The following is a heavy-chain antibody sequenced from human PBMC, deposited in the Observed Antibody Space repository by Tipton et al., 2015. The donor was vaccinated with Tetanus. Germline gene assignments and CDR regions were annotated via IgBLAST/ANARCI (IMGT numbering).Heavy chain of an antibody. Sequence: SLRLSCAASGFTFSSYAMSWVRQAPGKGLEWVSAISGSGGSTYYADSVKGRFTISRDNSKNTLYLQMNSLRAEDTAVYYCAKDGPGYFYDSSGWSFDYWGQGTLVTVPS. V-gene: IGHV3-23*01. CDR3: AKDGPGYFYDSSGWSFDY. CDR2: ISGSGGST. J-gene: IGHJ4*02. CDR1: GFTFSSYA. D-gene: IGHD3-22*01.